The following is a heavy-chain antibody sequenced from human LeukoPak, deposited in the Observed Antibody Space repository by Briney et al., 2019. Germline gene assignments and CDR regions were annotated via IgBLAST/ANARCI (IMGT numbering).Heavy chain of an antibody. Sequence: PSETLSLTCAVYGGSFSGYYWSWIRQPPGKGLEWIGEINHSGSTNYNPSLKSRVTISVDTSKNQFSLKLSSVTAADTAVYYCARGLSPTLGVTGTSTRSDYWGQGTLVTVSS. CDR1: GGSFSGYY. CDR3: ARGLSPTLGVTGTSTRSDY. V-gene: IGHV4-34*01. J-gene: IGHJ4*02. D-gene: IGHD1-20*01. CDR2: INHSGST.